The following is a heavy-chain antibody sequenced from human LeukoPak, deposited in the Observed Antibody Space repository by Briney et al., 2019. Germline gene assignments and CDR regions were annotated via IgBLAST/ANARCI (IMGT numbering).Heavy chain of an antibody. CDR3: ARHSNGDYDRYFDY. D-gene: IGHD4-17*01. CDR2: IYYSGST. J-gene: IGHJ4*02. V-gene: IGHV4-59*08. CDR1: GGSITSYY. Sequence: PSETLSLTCTVSGGSITSYYWSCIRQPPGKGLEWIGYIYYSGSTNYNPSLKSRVTISVGTSKNQFSLKLSSVTAADTAVYYCARHSNGDYDRYFDYWGQGTLVTVSS.